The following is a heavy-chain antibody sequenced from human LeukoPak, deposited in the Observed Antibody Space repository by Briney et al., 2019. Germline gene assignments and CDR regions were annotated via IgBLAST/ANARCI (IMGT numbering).Heavy chain of an antibody. D-gene: IGHD1-26*01. J-gene: IGHJ4*02. CDR3: ASDYGSSPGGDY. V-gene: IGHV3-74*01. CDR1: GFTFSSYW. Sequence: HPGGSLRLSCAASGFTFSSYWMHWVRQAPGKGLVWVSRINSDGSSTNYADSVKGRFTISRDNAKNTLYLQMNSLRAEDTAVYYCASDYGSSPGGDYWGQGTLVTVSS. CDR2: INSDGSST.